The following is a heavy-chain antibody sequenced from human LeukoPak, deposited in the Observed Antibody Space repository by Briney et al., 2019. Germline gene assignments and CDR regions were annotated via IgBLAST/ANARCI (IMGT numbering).Heavy chain of an antibody. V-gene: IGHV3-53*04. J-gene: IGHJ4*02. Sequence: GGSLRLSCAASEFTVSNNYMSWVRQAPGKGLEWVSVINSGGSTYYSDSVKGRFTISRHNSKDTLYIQMNSLRAEDTGVYYFAGGVVNPFDYWGQGTLVTVSS. CDR2: INSGGST. CDR1: EFTVSNNY. CDR3: AGGVVNPFDY. D-gene: IGHD3-3*01.